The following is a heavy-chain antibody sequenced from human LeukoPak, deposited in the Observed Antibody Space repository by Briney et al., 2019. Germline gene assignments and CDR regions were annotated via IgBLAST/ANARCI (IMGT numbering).Heavy chain of an antibody. CDR2: IIPIFGTA. CDR3: ARGTLYSSGWSDYYYYGMDV. D-gene: IGHD6-19*01. J-gene: IGHJ6*04. V-gene: IGHV1-69*13. Sequence: SVKVSCKASGGTFSSYAISWVRQAPGQGLEWMGGIIPIFGTANYAQKFQGRVTITADESTSTAYMELSSLRSEDTAVYYCARGTLYSSGWSDYYYYGMDVWGKGTTVTVSS. CDR1: GGTFSSYA.